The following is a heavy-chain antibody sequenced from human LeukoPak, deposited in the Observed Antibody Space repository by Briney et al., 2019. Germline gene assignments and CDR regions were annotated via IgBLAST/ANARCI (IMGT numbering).Heavy chain of an antibody. D-gene: IGHD3-10*01. CDR2: INTNTGNP. CDR3: ARSYGAFEGATYYYYGMDV. Sequence: ASVKVSFKASGHTFTNYGLSWVRQAPGQGLEWMGWINTNTGNPKSAQGFTERFVFSLDASVSTAYLQISSLKAADTAVYYCARSYGAFEGATYYYYGMDVWGQGTTVTVSS. J-gene: IGHJ6*02. CDR1: GHTFTNYG. V-gene: IGHV7-4-1*02.